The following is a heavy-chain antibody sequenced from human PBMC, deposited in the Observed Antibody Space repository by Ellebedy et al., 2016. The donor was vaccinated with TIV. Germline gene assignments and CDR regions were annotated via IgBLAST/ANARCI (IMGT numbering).Heavy chain of an antibody. Sequence: GGSLRLXCAASGFTFSSYAMSWVRQAPGKGLEWVSAISGSGGRTYYADSVKGRFTISRDNSKNTLYLQMNSLRAEDTAVYYCAKDIVVVPAAPYFDYWGQGTLVTVSS. CDR2: ISGSGGRT. CDR3: AKDIVVVPAAPYFDY. V-gene: IGHV3-23*01. CDR1: GFTFSSYA. D-gene: IGHD2-2*01. J-gene: IGHJ4*02.